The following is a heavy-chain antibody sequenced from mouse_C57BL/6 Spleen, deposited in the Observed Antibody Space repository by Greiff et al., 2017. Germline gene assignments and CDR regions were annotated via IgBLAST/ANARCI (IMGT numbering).Heavy chain of an antibody. Sequence: EVKLVESGGGLVQPGESLKLSCESNEYEFPSHDLSWVRKTPEKRLELVAAINSDGGSTYYPDTMERRFLISSDTTKQTLYMKVSSLRSEDTAVYYCARVPYRTTVGEYAMDYWGQGTSVTVSS. CDR1: EYEFPSHD. CDR2: INSDGGST. CDR3: ARVPYRTTVGEYAMDY. V-gene: IGHV5-2*01. D-gene: IGHD1-1*01. J-gene: IGHJ4*01.